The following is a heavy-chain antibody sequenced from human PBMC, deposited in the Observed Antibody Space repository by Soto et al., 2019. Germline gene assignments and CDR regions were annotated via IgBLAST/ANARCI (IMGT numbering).Heavy chain of an antibody. CDR1: GFTFSSYA. Sequence: GGSLRLSXAASGFTFSSYAMSWVRQAPGKGLEWVSEISGSGGSTYYADSVKGRFTISRDNSKNTLYLQMNSLRAEDTAVYYCSKRSYCSTTTCFYSFGYWGQGTLVTVSS. D-gene: IGHD2-2*01. V-gene: IGHV3-23*01. CDR3: SKRSYCSTTTCFYSFGY. J-gene: IGHJ4*02. CDR2: ISGSGGST.